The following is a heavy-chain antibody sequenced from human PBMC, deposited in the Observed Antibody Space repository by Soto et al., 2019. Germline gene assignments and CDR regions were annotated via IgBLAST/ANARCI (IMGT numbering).Heavy chain of an antibody. CDR1: GFTFSSYG. Sequence: QVQLVESGGGVVQPGRSLRLSCAASGFTFSSYGMHWVRQAPGKGLEWVAVIWYDGSNKDYADSVKGRFTISRDNSKHTLYLPMNRLRAEDTAVYYCARDLVRYYDMGGMDVWGQGITATVSS. D-gene: IGHD3-22*01. V-gene: IGHV3-33*01. J-gene: IGHJ6*02. CDR3: ARDLVRYYDMGGMDV. CDR2: IWYDGSNK.